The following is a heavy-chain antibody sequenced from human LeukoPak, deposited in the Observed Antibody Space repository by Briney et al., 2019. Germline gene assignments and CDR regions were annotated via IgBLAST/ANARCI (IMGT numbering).Heavy chain of an antibody. CDR1: GGSISSSSYS. CDR2: IYYSGST. CDR3: ATFRPYDYVWGSYRYSRGAEYFQH. J-gene: IGHJ1*01. D-gene: IGHD3-16*02. V-gene: IGHV4-39*01. Sequence: SETLSLTCTVSGGSISSSSYSWGWIRQPPGKGLEWIGSIYYSGSTYYNPSLKSRVTISVDTSKNQFSLKLSSVTAADTAVYYCATFRPYDYVWGSYRYSRGAEYFQHRGQGTLVTVSS.